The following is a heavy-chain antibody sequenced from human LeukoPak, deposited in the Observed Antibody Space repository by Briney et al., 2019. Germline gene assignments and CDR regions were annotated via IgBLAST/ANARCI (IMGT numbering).Heavy chain of an antibody. J-gene: IGHJ3*01. V-gene: IGHV3-30*02. CDR2: IWYDGTNK. CDR3: AKNHALVAGNRAAFDV. CDR1: GFTFSSYG. Sequence: PGGSLRLSCAASGFTFSSYGMHWVRQAPGKGLEWVAFIWYDGTNKEYADSVKGRFTISRGNSKNTVYLLMNSLRTEDTVVYYCAKNHALVAGNRAAFDVWGRGTMVTVSS. D-gene: IGHD6-19*01.